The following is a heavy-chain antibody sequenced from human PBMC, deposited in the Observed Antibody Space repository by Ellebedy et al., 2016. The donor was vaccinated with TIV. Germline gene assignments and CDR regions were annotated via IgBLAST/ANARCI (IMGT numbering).Heavy chain of an antibody. V-gene: IGHV3-53*01. J-gene: IGHJ4*02. Sequence: GGSLRLSCAASGFTVSDNYMSWVRQAPGKGLEWVAIIYRTGSTFYPDSAKGRFTISRDNSKNTLYLQMNSLRVEDTAVYYCAGDSRGITVLGTSLRYWGQGTLVTVSS. CDR2: IYRTGST. CDR1: GFTVSDNY. CDR3: AGDSRGITVLGTSLRY. D-gene: IGHD6-13*01.